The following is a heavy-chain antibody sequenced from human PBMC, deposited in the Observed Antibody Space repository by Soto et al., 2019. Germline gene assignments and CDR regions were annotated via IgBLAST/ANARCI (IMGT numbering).Heavy chain of an antibody. J-gene: IGHJ4*02. CDR1: GVSVNSGSFY. CDR3: ARGATVTHSDY. Sequence: QVLLQESGPGLVKPSETLSLTCTVSGVSVNSGSFYWTWIRQPPGKGLEWIGFVSYSGTTKYNASLKSRVTISVDTSRSQISLKVSSETAADTAVYYCARGATVTHSDYWGQGTLVTVSS. CDR2: VSYSGTT. D-gene: IGHD4-17*01. V-gene: IGHV4-61*01.